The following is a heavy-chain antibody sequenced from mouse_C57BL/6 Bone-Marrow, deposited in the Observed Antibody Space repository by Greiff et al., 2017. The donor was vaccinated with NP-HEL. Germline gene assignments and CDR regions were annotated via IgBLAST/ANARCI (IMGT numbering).Heavy chain of an antibody. V-gene: IGHV1-81*01. D-gene: IGHD2-4*01. CDR1: GYTFTSYG. J-gene: IGHJ4*01. CDR2: IYPRSGNT. Sequence: VQLQQSGAELVRPGASVKLSCKASGYTFTSYGISWVKQRTGQGLEWIGEIYPRSGNTYYNEKFKGKATLTADKSSSTAYMELSSLTSKDSAVYVCARERLRRPDPKDDWGQGTSVTVAS. CDR3: ARERLRRPDPKDD.